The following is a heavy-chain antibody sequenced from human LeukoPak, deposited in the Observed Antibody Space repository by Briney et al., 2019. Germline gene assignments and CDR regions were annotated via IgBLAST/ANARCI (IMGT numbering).Heavy chain of an antibody. CDR1: GFTFSSYA. V-gene: IGHV3-23*01. J-gene: IGHJ4*02. D-gene: IGHD6-13*01. CDR3: AKVSSSWYYFDY. CDR2: ISGSGGST. Sequence: GGSLRLSCAASGFTFSSYAMSWVRQAPGKGLGWGSAISGSGGSTYYADSVKGRFTISRDNSKNTLYLQMNSLRAEDTAVYYCAKVSSSWYYFDYWGQGTLVTVSS.